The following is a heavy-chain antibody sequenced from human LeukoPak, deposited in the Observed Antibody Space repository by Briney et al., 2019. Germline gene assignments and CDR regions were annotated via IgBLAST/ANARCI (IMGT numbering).Heavy chain of an antibody. D-gene: IGHD5-12*01. J-gene: IGHJ4*02. V-gene: IGHV3-9*01. Sequence: PGGYLRPYFASLGLTFDDYAMHWVRQAPGKGLAWVSGISWNSGSIGYADSVKGRFTISRGNAKNSLYLKLISLKAEYTAVYDCAKDKLDIVATITIGYFDYWGQGTLVTVSS. CDR2: ISWNSGSI. CDR3: AKDKLDIVATITIGYFDY. CDR1: GLTFDDYA.